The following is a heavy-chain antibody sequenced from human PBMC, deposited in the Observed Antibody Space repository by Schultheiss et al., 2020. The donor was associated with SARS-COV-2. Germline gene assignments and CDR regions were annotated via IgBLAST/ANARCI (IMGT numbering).Heavy chain of an antibody. CDR2: ISYDGSNK. CDR1: GFTFSTYG. J-gene: IGHJ6*02. Sequence: GGSLRLSCAASGFTFSTYGMHWVRQAPGKGLEWVAVISYDGSNKYYADSVKGRFTISRDNAKNTLYLQMNSLRAEDTAVYYCAKDDYGDYVGHYYGMDVWGQGTTVTVSS. D-gene: IGHD4-17*01. CDR3: AKDDYGDYVGHYYGMDV. V-gene: IGHV3-30*18.